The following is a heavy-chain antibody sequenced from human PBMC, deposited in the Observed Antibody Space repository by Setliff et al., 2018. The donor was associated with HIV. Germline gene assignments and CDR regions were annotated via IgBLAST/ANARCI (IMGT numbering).Heavy chain of an antibody. J-gene: IGHJ6*03. V-gene: IGHV4-34*01. CDR1: GGSFSGYY. D-gene: IGHD1-26*01. Sequence: SETLSLTCAVYGGSFSGYYLSWIRQPPGKGLEWIGEINHSGSTNYNPSLTSRVTISVDTSKDQFSLKLSSVTAADTAVYYCARRRAVGYYYYYYMDVWGKGTTVTAP. CDR3: ARRRAVGYYYYYYMDV. CDR2: INHSGST.